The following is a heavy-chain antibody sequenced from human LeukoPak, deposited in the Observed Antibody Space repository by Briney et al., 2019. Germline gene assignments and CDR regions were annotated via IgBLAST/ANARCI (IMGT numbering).Heavy chain of an antibody. CDR1: GFTFSSYA. Sequence: PGGSLRLSCAASGFTFSSYAMSWVRQAPGKGLEWVSGISGSGTSAYYADSVRGRFTISRDNAKNSLYLQMNSLRAEDTAVYYRARDLNYDILTGYPNLAYWGQGTLVTVSS. V-gene: IGHV3-23*01. J-gene: IGHJ4*02. CDR3: ARDLNYDILTGYPNLAY. D-gene: IGHD3-9*01. CDR2: ISGSGTSA.